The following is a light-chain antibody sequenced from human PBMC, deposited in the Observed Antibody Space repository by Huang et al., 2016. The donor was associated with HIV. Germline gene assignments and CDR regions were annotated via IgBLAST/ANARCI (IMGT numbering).Light chain of an antibody. CDR1: QGVSGF. V-gene: IGKV3D-11*01. Sequence: EIVLTQSPATLSLSPGERATLSCRASQGVSGFLGWYQQRPGQAPRRLIYDTSNRATGVPARFSGSGSGTDFTLTISSLEPEDFAVYYCHQRSNWHYTFGQGTKLEIK. CDR2: DTS. CDR3: HQRSNWHYT. J-gene: IGKJ2*01.